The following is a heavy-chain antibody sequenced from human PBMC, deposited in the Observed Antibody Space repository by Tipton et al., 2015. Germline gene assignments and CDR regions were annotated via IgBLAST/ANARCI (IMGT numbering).Heavy chain of an antibody. Sequence: TLSLTCAVYGGSFSGYYWSWIRQPPGKGLEWIGYTYYSGDTYYNPSLKSRVTISADTSKNQFSLKLTSMTAADTAVYYCARAGTTTFDSWGQGTLVTVSS. V-gene: IGHV4-34*09. CDR1: GGSFSGYY. CDR2: TYYSGDT. D-gene: IGHD1-1*01. J-gene: IGHJ5*01. CDR3: ARAGTTTFDS.